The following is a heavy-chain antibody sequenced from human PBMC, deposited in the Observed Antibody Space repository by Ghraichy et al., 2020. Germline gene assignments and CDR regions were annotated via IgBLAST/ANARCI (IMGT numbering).Heavy chain of an antibody. CDR1: GGSFSGYY. CDR2: INHSGST. CDR3: ASWPAPFDY. V-gene: IGHV4-34*01. Sequence: SETLSLTCAVYGGSFSGYYWSWIRQPPGKGLEWIGEINHSGSTNYNPSLKSRVTISVDTSKNQFSLKLSSVTAADTAVYYCASWPAPFDYWGQGTLVTVSS. J-gene: IGHJ4*02.